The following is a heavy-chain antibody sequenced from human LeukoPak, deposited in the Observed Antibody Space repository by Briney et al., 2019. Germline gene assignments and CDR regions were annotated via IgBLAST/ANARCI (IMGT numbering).Heavy chain of an antibody. CDR3: ARGGGYASGNYRFVDY. Sequence: SETLSLTCTVSGGSISSYYWSWIRQPVGKGLEWIGRIYTSGNTNYNPSLKSRVTMSVDTSRNQFSLKLTSVTAADTAVYYCARGGGYASGNYRFVDYWGQGTLVTVSS. CDR2: IYTSGNT. J-gene: IGHJ4*02. D-gene: IGHD3-10*01. CDR1: GGSISSYY. V-gene: IGHV4-4*07.